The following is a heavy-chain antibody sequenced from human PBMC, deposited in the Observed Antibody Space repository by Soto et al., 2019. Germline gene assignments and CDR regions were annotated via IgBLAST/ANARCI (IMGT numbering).Heavy chain of an antibody. CDR3: ARDRYWNYGAIDY. CDR1: GFTFSSYG. D-gene: IGHD1-7*01. V-gene: IGHV3-33*01. Sequence: GGSLRLSCAASGFTFSSYGMHWVRQAPGKGLEWVAVIWYDGSNKYYADSVKGRFTISRDNSKNTLYLQMNSLRAEDTAVYYCARDRYWNYGAIDYWGQGTLVTVPS. CDR2: IWYDGSNK. J-gene: IGHJ4*02.